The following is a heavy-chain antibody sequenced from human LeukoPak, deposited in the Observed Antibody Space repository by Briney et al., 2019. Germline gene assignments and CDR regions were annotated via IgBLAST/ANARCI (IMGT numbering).Heavy chain of an antibody. CDR2: INSDGSST. CDR1: GFTFSSYW. CDR3: ARGSVLRYFDLDY. V-gene: IGHV3-74*01. J-gene: IGHJ4*02. Sequence: GGSLRLSCAASGFTFSSYWMHWVRQAPGKGLVWVSRINSDGSSTSYADSVKGRFTTSRDNAKNTLYLQMNSLRAEDTAVYYCARGSVLRYFDLDYWGQGTLVTVSS. D-gene: IGHD3-9*01.